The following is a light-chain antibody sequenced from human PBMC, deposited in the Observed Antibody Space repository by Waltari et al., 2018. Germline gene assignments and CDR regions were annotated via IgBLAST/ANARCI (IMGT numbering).Light chain of an antibody. CDR3: QQYNNWPRT. CDR1: QSVSSN. Sequence: EIVMTQSPATLSVSPGERPTLSCRASQSVSSNLAWYQQKRGQAPRLLIYAASTRATVIPARFSGSGSGTEFTLTISSLQSEYFAVYYCQQYNNWPRTFGQGTKLEI. CDR2: AAS. V-gene: IGKV3D-15*01. J-gene: IGKJ2*02.